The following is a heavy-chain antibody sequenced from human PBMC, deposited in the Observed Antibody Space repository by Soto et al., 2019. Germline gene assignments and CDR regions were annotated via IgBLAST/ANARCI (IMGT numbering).Heavy chain of an antibody. CDR1: GFTFSLDD. CDR3: ARGREERITIFGVVPPIYGMYV. V-gene: IGHV3-13*04. CDR2: IGTAGDT. J-gene: IGHJ6*02. D-gene: IGHD3-3*01. Sequence: GGSLRLSCAASGFTFSLDDMHWVRQASGKGLEWVSAIGTAGDTYYPDSVRGRFTISRDNSKNTLYLQMNSLRAEDTAVYYCARGREERITIFGVVPPIYGMYVWGQGTTVTVSS.